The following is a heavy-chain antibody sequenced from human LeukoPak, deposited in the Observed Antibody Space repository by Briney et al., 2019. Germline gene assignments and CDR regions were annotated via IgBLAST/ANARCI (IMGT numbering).Heavy chain of an antibody. V-gene: IGHV4-34*01. CDR1: GGSFSGYY. Sequence: PSETLSLTCAVYGGSFSGYYWSWIRQPPGKGLEWIGEINHSGSTNYNPSLKSRVTISVDTSKNQFSLKLSSVTAADTAVYYCARVIAGVHDCVWGGYRPDGLFDYWGQGTLVTVSS. CDR2: INHSGST. J-gene: IGHJ4*02. CDR3: ARVIAGVHDCVWGGYRPDGLFDY. D-gene: IGHD3-16*02.